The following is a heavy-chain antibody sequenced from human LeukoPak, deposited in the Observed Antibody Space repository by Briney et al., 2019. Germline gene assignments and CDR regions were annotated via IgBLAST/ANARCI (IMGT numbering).Heavy chain of an antibody. V-gene: IGHV4-39*07. J-gene: IGHJ6*03. CDR2: IYYSGST. CDR3: ARVVVLAGHYYYYYMDV. CDR1: GGSISSSSYY. Sequence: PSETLSPTCTVSGGSISSSSYYWGWIRQPPGKGLEWIGSIYYSGSTYYNPSLKSRVTISIDTSKNQFSLKVRSLTAADTAVYYCARVVVLAGHYYYYYMDVWGKGTTVTVSS. D-gene: IGHD2-2*01.